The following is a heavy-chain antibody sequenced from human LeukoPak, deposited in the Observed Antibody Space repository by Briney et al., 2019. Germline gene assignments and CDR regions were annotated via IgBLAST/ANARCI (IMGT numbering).Heavy chain of an antibody. CDR2: INWNTNSI. CDR3: AKGSSGWSTDAFDI. Sequence: GRSLRLSCAASGFTFDDHAMHWVRQAPGKGLEWVSGINWNTNSIKYADSVKGRFTISRDNAKNSLYLQMNSLRAEDTAFYYCAKGSSGWSTDAFDIWGQGTMVTVSS. D-gene: IGHD6-19*01. CDR1: GFTFDDHA. J-gene: IGHJ3*02. V-gene: IGHV3-9*01.